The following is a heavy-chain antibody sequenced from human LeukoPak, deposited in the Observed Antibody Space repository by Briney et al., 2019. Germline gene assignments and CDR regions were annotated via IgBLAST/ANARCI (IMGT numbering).Heavy chain of an antibody. CDR1: GYTISSGYY. D-gene: IGHD1-26*01. Sequence: SETLSLTCAVSGYTISSGYYWGWIRQPPGKGLEWIGSIYHSGSTYYNPSLKSRVTISVDTSKNQFSLKLSSVTAADTAVYYCARLGARFLDYWGQGTPVTVSS. V-gene: IGHV4-38-2*01. CDR3: ARLGARFLDY. CDR2: IYHSGST. J-gene: IGHJ4*02.